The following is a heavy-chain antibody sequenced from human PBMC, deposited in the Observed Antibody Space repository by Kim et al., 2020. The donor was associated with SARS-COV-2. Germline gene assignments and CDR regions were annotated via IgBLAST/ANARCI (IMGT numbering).Heavy chain of an antibody. Sequence: SETLSLTCTVSGGSISSYYWSWIRQPPGKGLEWIGYIYYSGSTNYNPSLKSRVTISVDTSKNQFSLKLSSVTAADTAVYYCARVGLGLDDSSGYYFDYWGQGTLGTVSS. D-gene: IGHD3-22*01. J-gene: IGHJ4*02. CDR1: GGSISSYY. V-gene: IGHV4-59*13. CDR2: IYYSGST. CDR3: ARVGLGLDDSSGYYFDY.